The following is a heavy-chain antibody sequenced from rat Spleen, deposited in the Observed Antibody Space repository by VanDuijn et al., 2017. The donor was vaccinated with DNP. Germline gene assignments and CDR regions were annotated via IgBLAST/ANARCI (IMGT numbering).Heavy chain of an antibody. CDR2: ITSSGGTT. Sequence: EVQLVESGGGLVQPGRSLKLSCTASGFTFSDYYMAWVRQAPTKGLEWVASITSSGGTTYYPDSVKGRFTISRDNAKSTLYLQMNSLRSEDTATYYCTTESTYYGYFDYWGQGVMVPVSS. V-gene: IGHV5-27*01. D-gene: IGHD1-9*01. CDR1: GFTFSDYY. CDR3: TTESTYYGYFDY. J-gene: IGHJ2*01.